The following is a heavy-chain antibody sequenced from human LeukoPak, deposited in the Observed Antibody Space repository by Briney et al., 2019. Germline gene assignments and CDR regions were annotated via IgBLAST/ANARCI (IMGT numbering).Heavy chain of an antibody. CDR1: GGCISRYY. J-gene: IGHJ6*03. Sequence: SETLSLTCTVSGGCISRYYWSWIRQPPGKGLECIGYIYYSGSTNYNPSLKSRVIISVDMSKNQFSLKLSSVTAADTAVYYCARHGHDYVWGSYGKRPRYMDVWGKGTTVTISS. V-gene: IGHV4-59*08. D-gene: IGHD3-16*01. CDR2: IYYSGST. CDR3: ARHGHDYVWGSYGKRPRYMDV.